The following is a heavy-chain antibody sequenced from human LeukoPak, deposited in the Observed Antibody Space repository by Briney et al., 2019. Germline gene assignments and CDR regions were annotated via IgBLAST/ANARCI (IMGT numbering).Heavy chain of an antibody. CDR1: GFTFCTYG. V-gene: IGHV3-30*02. Sequence: GGSLRLTGSAGGFTFCTYGMLWLRQAPGNGLVWVAFLRYRGSNKYYADSVRGRFTISRDISKNTLYLQMMSLRDEDMDECECAKDRFGYSYGYGPDDYWGQGTLGTVSS. J-gene: IGHJ4*02. CDR2: LRYRGSNK. D-gene: IGHD5-18*01. CDR3: AKDRFGYSYGYGPDDY.